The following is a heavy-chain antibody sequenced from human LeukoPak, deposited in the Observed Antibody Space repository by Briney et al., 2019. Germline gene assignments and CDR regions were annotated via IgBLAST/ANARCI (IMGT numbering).Heavy chain of an antibody. CDR2: TSHSGRT. CDR1: GGSFSGHD. Sequence: PSETLSLTCAVYGGSFSGHDWGWIRQPPGEGLEWIGETSHSGRTDYNSSLKGRVTISVDTSKNQFSLKLSSVTAADTAVYYCARFTHDYVWGSYRPYFDYWGQGTLVTVSS. D-gene: IGHD3-16*02. V-gene: IGHV4-34*01. J-gene: IGHJ4*02. CDR3: ARFTHDYVWGSYRPYFDY.